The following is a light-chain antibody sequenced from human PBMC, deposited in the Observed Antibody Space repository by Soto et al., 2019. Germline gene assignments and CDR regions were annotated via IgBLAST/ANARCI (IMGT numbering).Light chain of an antibody. Sequence: QSALTQPASVSGSPGQSITISCTGTSSDIGAYDYVSWFQQHPDKAPKLMISEVTNRPSGVSDRLSGSKSGNAASLTISGLQAEDEAHYFCFSFTTAHTHIFGTGTKVTVL. CDR3: FSFTTAHTHI. J-gene: IGLJ1*01. CDR2: EVT. CDR1: SSDIGAYDY. V-gene: IGLV2-14*01.